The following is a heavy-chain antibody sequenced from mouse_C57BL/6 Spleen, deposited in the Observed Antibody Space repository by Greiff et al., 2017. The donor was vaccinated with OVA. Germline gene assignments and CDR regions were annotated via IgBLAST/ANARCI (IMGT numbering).Heavy chain of an antibody. CDR3: TKYGNSGY. Sequence: QVHVKQSGAELVRPGASVTLSCKASGYTFTDYEMHWVKQTPVHGLEWIGAIDPETGGTAYNQKFKGKAILTADKSSSTAYMELRSLTSEDSAVYYCTKYGNSGYWGQGTTLTVSS. V-gene: IGHV1-15*01. D-gene: IGHD2-10*02. CDR2: IDPETGGT. CDR1: GYTFTDYE. J-gene: IGHJ2*01.